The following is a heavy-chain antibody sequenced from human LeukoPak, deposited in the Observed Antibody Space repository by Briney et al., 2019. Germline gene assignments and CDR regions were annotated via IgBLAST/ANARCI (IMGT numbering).Heavy chain of an antibody. CDR1: GGSISSGGYY. Sequence: SETLSLTCTVSGGSISSGGYYWSWIRQHPGKGLEWIGYIDYRGSTYDNPSLKSRITIAVDTSKNQFSLKLRSVTAADTAVYYCARVYDFCSGYSWGGFDPWGQGTLVTVSS. CDR2: IDYRGST. CDR3: ARVYDFCSGYSWGGFDP. V-gene: IGHV4-31*03. J-gene: IGHJ5*02. D-gene: IGHD3-3*01.